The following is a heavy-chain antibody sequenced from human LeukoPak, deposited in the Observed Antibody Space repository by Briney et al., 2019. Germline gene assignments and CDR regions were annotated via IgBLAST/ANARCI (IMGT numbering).Heavy chain of an antibody. D-gene: IGHD6-13*01. CDR3: AKAIRWRVAAADPDAFDI. CDR1: GFTFSSYG. V-gene: IGHV3-30*18. Sequence: TGGSLRLSCAASGFTFSSYGMQWVRQAPGKGLEGWAVISYGGSNNYYADSVKGRFTISRDNSKNTLYLQMNSLRAEDTAVYYCAKAIRWRVAAADPDAFDIWGQGTMVTVSS. J-gene: IGHJ3*02. CDR2: ISYGGSNN.